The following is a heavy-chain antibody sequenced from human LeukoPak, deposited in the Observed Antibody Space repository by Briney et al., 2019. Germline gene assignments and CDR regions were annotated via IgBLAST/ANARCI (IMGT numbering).Heavy chain of an antibody. V-gene: IGHV3-48*04. CDR1: GFTFSSYS. CDR3: ARGLVIADYFDY. Sequence: GGSLRLSCAASGFTFSSYSMNWVRQAPGKGLEWVSYISGVSSTIFYADSVKGRFTISRDNAKNSLYLQMNSLRAEDTAVYYCARGLVIADYFDYWGQGTLVTVSS. CDR2: ISGVSSTI. J-gene: IGHJ4*02. D-gene: IGHD2-15*01.